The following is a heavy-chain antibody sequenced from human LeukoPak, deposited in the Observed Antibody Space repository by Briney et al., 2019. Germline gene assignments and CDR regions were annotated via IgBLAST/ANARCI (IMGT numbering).Heavy chain of an antibody. V-gene: IGHV3-13*01. CDR1: GFPFRAYD. J-gene: IGHJ2*01. CDR2: FGSAGDT. CDR3: VRGALPGDNWYFDL. Sequence: GGSLRLSCATSGFPFRAYDMHGVRQAPGKVLEWVSAFGSAGDTYYPGAVKGRFTISRDYAKNSLFLQMNNLIAGDTAVYFCVRGALPGDNWYFDLWGRGTLVTVSS.